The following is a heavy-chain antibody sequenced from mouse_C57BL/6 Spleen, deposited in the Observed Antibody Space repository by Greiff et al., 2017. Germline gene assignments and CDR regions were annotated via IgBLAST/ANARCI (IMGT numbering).Heavy chain of an antibody. D-gene: IGHD1-1*01. J-gene: IGHJ3*01. CDR1: GFNIKDDY. V-gene: IGHV14-4*01. CDR3: TTYPITTVVAARAY. CDR2: IDPENGDT. Sequence: EVQLQQSGAELVRPGASVKLSCTASGFNIKDDYMHWVKQRPEQGLEWIGWIDPENGDTEYASKFQGTDTLTADTSYSTAYLKLSSLTSEDTAVYYCTTYPITTVVAARAYWGQGTLVTVSA.